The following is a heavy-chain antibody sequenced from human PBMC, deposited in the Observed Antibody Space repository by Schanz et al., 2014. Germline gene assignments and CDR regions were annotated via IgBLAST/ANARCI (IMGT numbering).Heavy chain of an antibody. Sequence: EVLLVESGGGLVQPGGSLRLSCAASGFTFSTYAMTWVRQAPGKGLEWVSSISHSGGSKYYADSVKGRFTISRDNSENTLYLQMNSLSADDTAVFYCAKGMGYCSGGTCYDYYYYGLDVWGQGTTVTVSS. J-gene: IGHJ6*02. CDR1: GFTFSTYA. CDR2: ISHSGGSK. V-gene: IGHV3-23*04. CDR3: AKGMGYCSGGTCYDYYYYGLDV. D-gene: IGHD2-15*01.